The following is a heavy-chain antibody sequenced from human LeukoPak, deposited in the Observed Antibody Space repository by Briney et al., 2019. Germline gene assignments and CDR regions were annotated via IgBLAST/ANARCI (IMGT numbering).Heavy chain of an antibody. CDR1: GGSISSYY. V-gene: IGHV4-34*01. Sequence: SQTLSLTCTVSGGSISSYYWSWIRQPPGKGLEWIGEITHSGSTNYNPSLKSRVTISVDTSKNQFSLNLNSLTAADTAVYYCARTAVGGTRGFDSWGRGTLVTVSS. CDR2: ITHSGST. D-gene: IGHD6-13*01. J-gene: IGHJ4*02. CDR3: ARTAVGGTRGFDS.